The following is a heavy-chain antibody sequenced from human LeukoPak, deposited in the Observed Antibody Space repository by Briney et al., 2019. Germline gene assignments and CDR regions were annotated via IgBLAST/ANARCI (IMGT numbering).Heavy chain of an antibody. CDR2: INPNSRRT. CDR1: RYTFTGYY. V-gene: IGHV1-2*02. J-gene: IGHJ4*02. CDR3: ARIQLWLEVGDY. D-gene: IGHD5-18*01. Sequence: AVQVSRLCCRYTFTGYYMHELRPPPGKGGAGVGWINPNSRRTNHAQTFQGSHTMTRDTSISTAYMELSRLRSDDTAWDYCARIQLWLEVGDYWGQGTLVTVSS.